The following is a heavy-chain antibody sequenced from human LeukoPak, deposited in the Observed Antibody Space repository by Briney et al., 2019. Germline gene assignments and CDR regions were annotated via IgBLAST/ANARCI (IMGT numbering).Heavy chain of an antibody. D-gene: IGHD3-9*01. CDR2: IGRDNKP. CDR1: GFPFSAYP. Sequence: GGPLTLSCEPSGFPFSAYPMTWVRHAPGKAREWVSSIGRDNKPHYSESVKGRFTISRDNSKNTLYMQMNSLRAEDTAVYYCARGHYYTDMLTNYWVRYFDYWGQGTLVTVSS. V-gene: IGHV3-23*05. CDR3: ARGHYYTDMLTNYWVRYFDY. J-gene: IGHJ4*02.